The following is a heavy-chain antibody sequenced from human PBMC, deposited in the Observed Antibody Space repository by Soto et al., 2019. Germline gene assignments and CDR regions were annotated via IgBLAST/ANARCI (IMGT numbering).Heavy chain of an antibody. V-gene: IGHV4-30-4*01. Sequence: TSETLSVTCIFSDGSISIGDYYSSWIRQPPGKGLESLGYIYYSGITYYNRSVKSRATISVDTSKNQFSLKLSSVTAAETPVYYCARGINQRYSSSWYFDCWGQGTMVTGSS. CDR2: IYYSGIT. D-gene: IGHD6-13*01. J-gene: IGHJ4*02. CDR3: ARGINQRYSSSWYFDC. CDR1: DGSISIGDYY.